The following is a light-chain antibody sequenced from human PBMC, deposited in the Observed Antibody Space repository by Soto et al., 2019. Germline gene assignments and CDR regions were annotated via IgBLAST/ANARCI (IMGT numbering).Light chain of an antibody. V-gene: IGLV2-14*01. CDR1: SSDVGGYNY. Sequence: QSALTQPASVSGSPGQSITISCTGTSSDVGGYNYVSWYQQHPGKAPKLMIYDVSNRPSGVSNRFSGSKSGNTASLTISGLQAEDEADYYCNSYTSRSSSTYVFGTGTKVT. CDR2: DVS. J-gene: IGLJ1*01. CDR3: NSYTSRSSSTYV.